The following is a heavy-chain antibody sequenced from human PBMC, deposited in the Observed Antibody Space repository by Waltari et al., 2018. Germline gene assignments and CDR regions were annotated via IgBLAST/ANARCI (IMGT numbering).Heavy chain of an antibody. Sequence: EVQLLESGGGLVQPGGSLRLSCAASGFTFSSYAMSWVRQAPGKGLEGVSAISGSGGSTYYADSVKGRFTISRDNSKNTLYLQMNSLRAEDTAVYYCAKDEVAYYYGSGSFCLDYWGQGTLVTVSS. J-gene: IGHJ4*02. CDR3: AKDEVAYYYGSGSFCLDY. V-gene: IGHV3-23*01. D-gene: IGHD3-10*01. CDR1: GFTFSSYA. CDR2: ISGSGGST.